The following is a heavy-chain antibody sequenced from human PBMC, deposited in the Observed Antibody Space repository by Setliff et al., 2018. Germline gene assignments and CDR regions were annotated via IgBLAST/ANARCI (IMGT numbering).Heavy chain of an antibody. CDR1: GGSISNYY. Sequence: PSETLSLTCTVSGGSISNYYWSWIRQPAGKGLEWIGRIYTSGSTNYNPSLKSRVTMSVDTSKNQFSLKLSSVTAADTAGYYWARKGISALSGAFDMWGQGTMVTVSS. J-gene: IGHJ3*02. CDR2: IYTSGST. D-gene: IGHD1-26*01. V-gene: IGHV4-4*07. CDR3: ARKGISALSGAFDM.